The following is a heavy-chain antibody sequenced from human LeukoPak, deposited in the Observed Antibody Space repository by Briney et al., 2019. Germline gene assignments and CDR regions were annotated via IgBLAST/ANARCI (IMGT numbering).Heavy chain of an antibody. D-gene: IGHD3-9*01. CDR1: GFTFSSYS. CDR3: AKTFGSYDILTGYYAADAFDI. V-gene: IGHV3-30*18. CDR2: ISYDGSNK. J-gene: IGHJ3*02. Sequence: GGSLRLSCAASGFTFSSYSMNWVRQAPGKGLEWVAVISYDGSNKYYADSVKGRFTISRDNSKNTLYLQMNSLRAEDTAVYYCAKTFGSYDILTGYYAADAFDIWGQGTMVTVSS.